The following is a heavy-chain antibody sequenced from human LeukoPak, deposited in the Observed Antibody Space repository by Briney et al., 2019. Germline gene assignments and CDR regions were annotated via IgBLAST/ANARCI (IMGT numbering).Heavy chain of an antibody. Sequence: SETLSLTCTVSGDSVSNYYWSWIRQPPGKRLEWIGCIYYSESATYNPSLKSRVTISLDTSKNQFFLKLSSVTAADTAVYYCARKRSFDLWGQGTLVTVS. V-gene: IGHV4-59*02. CDR1: GDSVSNYY. D-gene: IGHD3-9*01. CDR2: IYYSESA. J-gene: IGHJ4*02. CDR3: ARKRSFDL.